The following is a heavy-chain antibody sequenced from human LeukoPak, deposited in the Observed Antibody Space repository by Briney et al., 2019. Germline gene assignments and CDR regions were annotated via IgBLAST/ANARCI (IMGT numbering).Heavy chain of an antibody. D-gene: IGHD3-3*01. CDR1: GYTFTSHD. CDR2: MNPSGGST. J-gene: IGHJ4*02. Sequence: GASVKVSCKAYGYTFTSHDINWVRQATGQGLEWMGWMNPSGGSTSYAQKFQGRVTMTRDTSTSTVYMELSSLRSEDTAVYYCARSSPTRDMRTNRFWSHNDYWGQGTLVTVSS. CDR3: ARSSPTRDMRTNRFWSHNDY. V-gene: IGHV1-46*03.